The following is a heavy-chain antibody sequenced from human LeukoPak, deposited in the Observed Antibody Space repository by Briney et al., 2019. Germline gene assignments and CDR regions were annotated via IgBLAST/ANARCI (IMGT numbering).Heavy chain of an antibody. CDR2: ISYDGSNK. CDR3: AKPHSSGWYGDAFDI. V-gene: IGHV3-30*18. Sequence: GGSLRLSCAASGFTFSSYAMHWVRQAPGKGLEWVAVISYDGSNKYYADSVKGRFTISRDNSKNTLYLQMNSRRAEDTAVYYCAKPHSSGWYGDAFDIWGQGTMVTVSS. J-gene: IGHJ3*02. CDR1: GFTFSSYA. D-gene: IGHD6-19*01.